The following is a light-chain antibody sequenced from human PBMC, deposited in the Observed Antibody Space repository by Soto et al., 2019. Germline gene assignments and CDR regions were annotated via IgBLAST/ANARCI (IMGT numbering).Light chain of an antibody. Sequence: QSALTQPPSASGSHGQSVTISCTGTSSDVGAYNYVSWYQQHPGKAPKLMISDVSKRPSGVPDRFSGSKSGNTASLTVSGLQAEDEADYYCSSYAGSNNLIFGGGTKLTVL. CDR3: SSYAGSNNLI. CDR2: DVS. CDR1: SSDVGAYNY. J-gene: IGLJ2*01. V-gene: IGLV2-8*01.